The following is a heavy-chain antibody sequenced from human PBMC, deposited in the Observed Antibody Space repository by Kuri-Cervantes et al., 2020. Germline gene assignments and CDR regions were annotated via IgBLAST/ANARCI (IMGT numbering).Heavy chain of an antibody. CDR1: GFTFSSYA. CDR3: AKSAPRIYTVTSLDY. V-gene: IGHV3-30*01. Sequence: GESLKISCAASGFTFSSYAMHWVRQAPGKGLEWVAVISYDGSNKYYADSVKGRFTISRDNSKNTLYLQMNSLTAEDTAVYYCAKSAPRIYTVTSLDYWGQGTLVTVSS. CDR2: ISYDGSNK. J-gene: IGHJ4*02. D-gene: IGHD4-17*01.